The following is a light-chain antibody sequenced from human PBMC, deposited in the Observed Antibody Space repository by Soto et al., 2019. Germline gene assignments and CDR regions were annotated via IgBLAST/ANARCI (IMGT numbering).Light chain of an antibody. Sequence: QSALAQPASVSGSPGQWITISCTGTSSDVCGYNYVSWYQQHPGKAPKFMIYDVSNRPSGVSNRFSGSKSGNTASLTISGLQAEDEADYYCCSYTTSNTRQIVFGTGTKVTVL. CDR2: DVS. V-gene: IGLV2-14*01. J-gene: IGLJ1*01. CDR1: SSDVCGYNY. CDR3: CSYTTSNTRQIV.